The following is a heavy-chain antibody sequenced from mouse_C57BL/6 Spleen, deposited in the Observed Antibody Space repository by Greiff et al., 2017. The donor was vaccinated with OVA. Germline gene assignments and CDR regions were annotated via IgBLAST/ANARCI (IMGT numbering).Heavy chain of an antibody. J-gene: IGHJ1*03. D-gene: IGHD3-1*01. CDR2: ISDGGSYT. Sequence: EVQAVESGGGLVKPGVSLKLSCAASGFTFSSYAMSWVRQTPEKRLEWVATISDGGSYTYYPDNVKGRFTISRDNAKNNLYLQMSHLKSEDTAMYYCARDSGGYSNWYFDVWGTGTTVTVSS. CDR1: GFTFSSYA. V-gene: IGHV5-4*01. CDR3: ARDSGGYSNWYFDV.